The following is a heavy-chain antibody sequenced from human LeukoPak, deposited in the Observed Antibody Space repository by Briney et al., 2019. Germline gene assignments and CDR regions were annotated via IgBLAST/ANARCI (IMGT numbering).Heavy chain of an antibody. V-gene: IGHV1-2*02. CDR2: INPNRGGT. D-gene: IGHD1-1*01. CDR1: GYTFTGYY. J-gene: IGHJ3*02. CDR3: ARVWVVERPRDAFDI. Sequence: ASVKVSCKASGYTFTGYYMHWVRQAPGQGLEWMGWINPNRGGTNYAQKFQGRVTMTRDTSISTAYMELSRLRSDDTAVYYCARVWVVERPRDAFDIWGQGTMVTVSS.